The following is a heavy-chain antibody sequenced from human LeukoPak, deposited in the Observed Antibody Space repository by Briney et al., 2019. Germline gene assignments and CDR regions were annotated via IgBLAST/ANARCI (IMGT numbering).Heavy chain of an antibody. J-gene: IGHJ4*02. CDR2: ISAYNGNT. CDR3: ARDQAHGATHFDL. D-gene: IGHD5-24*01. V-gene: IGHV1-18*01. Sequence: ASVKVSCKASGYTFTSYGISWVRQAPGQWLEWMGWISAYNGNTNYAQKLQGRVTMTTDTSTSAAYMELRSLRSDDTAVYFCARDQAHGATHFDLWGQGTLVTVSS. CDR1: GYTFTSYG.